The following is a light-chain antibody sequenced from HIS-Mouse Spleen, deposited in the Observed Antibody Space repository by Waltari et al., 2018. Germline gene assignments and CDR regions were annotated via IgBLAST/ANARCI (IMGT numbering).Light chain of an antibody. CDR2: EVS. CDR3: SSYAGSNNLV. J-gene: IGLJ2*01. V-gene: IGLV2-8*01. Sequence: QSALTQPPSASGSPGQSVTISCTGTSSDVGGYYYVSWYQQHPGKAPKLMLYEVSKRPSVVPDRLSGSKHGNTASLTVAGLQAEDEADYYCSSYAGSNNLVVGGGTKLTVL. CDR1: SSDVGGYYY.